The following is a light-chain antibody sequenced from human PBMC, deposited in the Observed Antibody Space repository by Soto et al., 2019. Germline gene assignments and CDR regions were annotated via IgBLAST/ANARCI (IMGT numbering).Light chain of an antibody. Sequence: QSVLTQPASVSGSPGQSITISCTGTSSDIGAYNYVSWYQQHPGKAPKLMIYEVTYRPSGVSDRFSGSKSVNTASLTISGLQAEDEAHYYCSSFTSSSTLVFGGGTQLTVL. V-gene: IGLV2-14*01. CDR3: SSFTSSSTLV. CDR2: EVT. CDR1: SSDIGAYNY. J-gene: IGLJ7*01.